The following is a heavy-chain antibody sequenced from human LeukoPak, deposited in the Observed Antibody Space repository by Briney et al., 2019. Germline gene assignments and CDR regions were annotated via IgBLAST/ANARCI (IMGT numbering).Heavy chain of an antibody. CDR1: GGSFRGYY. D-gene: IGHD3-3*01. CDR3: ARERSELRFLEWFWYMDV. Sequence: PSETLSLTCAVYGGSFRGYYWSWIRQPPGKGLEWIGEINHSGSTNYNPSLKSRVTMSVDTSKNQFSLKLSSVTAADTAVYYCARERSELRFLEWFWYMDVWGQGTTVTVSS. J-gene: IGHJ6*02. V-gene: IGHV4-34*01. CDR2: INHSGST.